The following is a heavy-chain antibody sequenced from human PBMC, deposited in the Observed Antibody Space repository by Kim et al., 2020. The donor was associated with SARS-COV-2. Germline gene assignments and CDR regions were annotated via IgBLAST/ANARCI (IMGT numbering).Heavy chain of an antibody. J-gene: IGHJ6*02. CDR3: ARDLAVAGYYYYYGMDV. D-gene: IGHD6-19*01. Sequence: VKGRFTISRDNAKNSLYLQMNSLRAEDTAVYYCARDLAVAGYYYYYGMDVWGQGTTITVSS. V-gene: IGHV3-48*03.